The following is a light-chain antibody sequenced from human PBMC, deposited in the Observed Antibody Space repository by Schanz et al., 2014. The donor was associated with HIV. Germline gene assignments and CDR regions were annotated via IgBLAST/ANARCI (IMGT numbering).Light chain of an antibody. CDR3: QQYNTWPRT. Sequence: EMVMTQSPATLSVSPGERATLSCRASQNINTNLAWYQQKPGQAPKVLIYDTSTRATGVPARFSGSRSGTEFTLTISSLQSEDFAVYYCQQYNTWPRTFGQGTKVELK. CDR1: QNINTN. J-gene: IGKJ1*01. V-gene: IGKV3-15*01. CDR2: DTS.